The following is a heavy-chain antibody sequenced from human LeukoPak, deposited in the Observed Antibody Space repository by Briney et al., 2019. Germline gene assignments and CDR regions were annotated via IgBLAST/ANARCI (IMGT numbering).Heavy chain of an antibody. CDR1: GYTFSNCG. J-gene: IGHJ4*02. D-gene: IGHD3-22*01. V-gene: IGHV1-18*01. Sequence: ASVTVSCKASGYTFSNCGISWVRQAPGQGLEWMGWISAYNGNTNYAQKLQGRVTMTTDTSTSTAYMELRSLRSDDTAVYYCARVYFYDSSGYPDYWGQGTLVTVSS. CDR3: ARVYFYDSSGYPDY. CDR2: ISAYNGNT.